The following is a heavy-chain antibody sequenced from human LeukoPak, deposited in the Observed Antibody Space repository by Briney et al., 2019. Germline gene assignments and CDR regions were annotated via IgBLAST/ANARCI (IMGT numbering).Heavy chain of an antibody. V-gene: IGHV1-46*01. CDR2: INPSGGST. D-gene: IGHD1-14*01. CDR3: ARFQTRTAFDI. CDR1: GYTFTSCY. Sequence: ASVKVSCKASGYTFTSCYMHWVRQAPGQGLEWMGIINPSGGSTNYAQKFQGRVTITADKSTSTAYMELSSLRSEDTAVYYCARFQTRTAFDIWGQGTMVTVSS. J-gene: IGHJ3*02.